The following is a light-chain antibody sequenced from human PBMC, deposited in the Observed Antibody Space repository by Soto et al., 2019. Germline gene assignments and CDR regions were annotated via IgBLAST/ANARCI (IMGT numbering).Light chain of an antibody. CDR3: QKYNNWPPEYT. V-gene: IGKV3-15*01. Sequence: ETVMTQSPATLSVSPGERATLSCRASQSIGNYLAWFQQKPGQTPRLLIYGASTRATGVPVRFSGTGSGTEFTLTISNLQSEDFEVYNCQKYNNWPPEYTFGQGTKLEIK. J-gene: IGKJ2*01. CDR1: QSIGNY. CDR2: GAS.